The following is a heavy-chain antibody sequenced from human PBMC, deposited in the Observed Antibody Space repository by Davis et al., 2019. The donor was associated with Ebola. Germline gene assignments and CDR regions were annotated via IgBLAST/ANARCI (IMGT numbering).Heavy chain of an antibody. CDR1: GYTFTNYD. D-gene: IGHD2-2*01. CDR3: ARDVADCSTTSCYEGLEY. Sequence: ASVKVSCKTSGYTFTNYDINWVRQATGQGLEWMGWMNPNSGNTGYAQKFQGRVTMTRNTSISTAYMELNSLRSEDTAIYYCARDVADCSTTSCYEGLEYWGQGTLVTVSS. J-gene: IGHJ4*02. V-gene: IGHV1-8*01. CDR2: MNPNSGNT.